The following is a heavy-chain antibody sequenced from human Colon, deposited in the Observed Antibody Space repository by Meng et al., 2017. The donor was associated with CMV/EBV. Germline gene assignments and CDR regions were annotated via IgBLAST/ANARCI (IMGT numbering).Heavy chain of an antibody. CDR3: VRDTISGVVAFEY. D-gene: IGHD3-3*01. V-gene: IGHV3-21*06. CDR1: GFTFSTFG. CDR2: IVSSSTYI. J-gene: IGHJ4*02. Sequence: GGSLRLSCAASGFTFSTFGMHWVRQAPGKGLEWVSSIVSSSTYIFYADSVKGRFTISRDNAKNLLYLQMNSLRAEDMGIYYCVRDTISGVVAFEYWGQGALVTVSS.